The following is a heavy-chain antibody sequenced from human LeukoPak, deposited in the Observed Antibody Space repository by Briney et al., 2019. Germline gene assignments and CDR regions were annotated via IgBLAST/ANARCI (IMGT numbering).Heavy chain of an antibody. D-gene: IGHD5-24*01. J-gene: IGHJ4*02. CDR3: ARRRDGNYFDY. V-gene: IGHV4-39*01. Sequence: PSETLSLTCTVSGGSISSGSYYWGWIRQPPGKGLEWIGSIYYSGSTYYNPSLKSRVTVSVDTSKNQFSLKLSSVTVADTAVYYCARRRDGNYFDYWGQGTPVTVCS. CDR1: GGSISSGSYY. CDR2: IYYSGST.